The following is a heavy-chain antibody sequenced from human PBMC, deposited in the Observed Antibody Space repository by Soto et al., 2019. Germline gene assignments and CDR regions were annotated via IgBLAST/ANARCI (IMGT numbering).Heavy chain of an antibody. CDR1: GFTFSGYV. Sequence: GSLRLSCAASGFTFSGYVMKWVRQGPGKGLEWVSTISYNGGSTYYADSVKGRFSISRDNSKNTVYLQMDSLRAEDTAVYYCARSTFDSWGQGTLVTVSS. V-gene: IGHV3-23*01. CDR2: ISYNGGST. J-gene: IGHJ4*02. D-gene: IGHD2-2*01. CDR3: ARSTFDS.